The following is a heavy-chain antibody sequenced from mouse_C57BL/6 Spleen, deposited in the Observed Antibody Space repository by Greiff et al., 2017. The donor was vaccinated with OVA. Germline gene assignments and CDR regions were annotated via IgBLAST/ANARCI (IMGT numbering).Heavy chain of an antibody. D-gene: IGHD1-1*01. CDR3: ARERDYYGSWYFDV. CDR2: IYPGDGDT. CDR1: GYAFSSSW. Sequence: QVQLQQSGPELVKPGASVKISCKASGYAFSSSWMNWVKQRPGKGLEWIGRIYPGDGDTNYNGKFKGKATLTADKHSSTAYMQLSSLTSEDSAVYFCARERDYYGSWYFDVWGTGTTVTVSS. V-gene: IGHV1-82*01. J-gene: IGHJ1*03.